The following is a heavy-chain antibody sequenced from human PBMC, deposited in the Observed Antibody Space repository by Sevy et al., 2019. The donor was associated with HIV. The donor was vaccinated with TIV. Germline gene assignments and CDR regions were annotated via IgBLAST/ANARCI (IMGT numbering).Heavy chain of an antibody. CDR1: GYSISSGYY. Sequence: SETLSLTCVVSGYSISSGYYWAWIRQPPGKGLEWIALVHHTGSTYYNPSLKSRVTILVDTFNNQFSLKLTSVTAADTAVYYCARQGLGGALRLFDFWGHGTLVTVSS. CDR2: VHHTGST. J-gene: IGHJ4*01. CDR3: ARQGLGGALRLFDF. D-gene: IGHD3-16*01. V-gene: IGHV4-38-2*01.